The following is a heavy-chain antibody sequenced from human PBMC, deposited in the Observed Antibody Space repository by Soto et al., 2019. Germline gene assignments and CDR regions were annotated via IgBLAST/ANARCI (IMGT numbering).Heavy chain of an antibody. Sequence: SETLSLTCAVYGGSFSGYYWSWIRQPPGKGLEWIGEINHSGSTNYNPSLKSRVTISVDTSKNQFSLKLSSVTAADTAVYYCARQRDYYGSGSYPGFDPWGQGTLVTVSS. D-gene: IGHD3-10*01. V-gene: IGHV4-34*01. CDR3: ARQRDYYGSGSYPGFDP. CDR2: INHSGST. J-gene: IGHJ5*02. CDR1: GGSFSGYY.